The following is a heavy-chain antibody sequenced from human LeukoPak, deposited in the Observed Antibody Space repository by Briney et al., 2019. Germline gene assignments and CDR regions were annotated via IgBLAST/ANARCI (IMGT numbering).Heavy chain of an antibody. Sequence: PSETLSLTCTVSGGSISSYYWSWIRQPPGKGLEWIGYIYYSGSTNYNPSLKSRVTISVDTSKNQFSLKLSSVTAADTAVYYCARDLRVNSSSWYFYWYFDLWGRGTLVTVSS. CDR2: IYYSGST. V-gene: IGHV4-59*01. CDR1: GGSISSYY. J-gene: IGHJ2*01. D-gene: IGHD6-13*01. CDR3: ARDLRVNSSSWYFYWYFDL.